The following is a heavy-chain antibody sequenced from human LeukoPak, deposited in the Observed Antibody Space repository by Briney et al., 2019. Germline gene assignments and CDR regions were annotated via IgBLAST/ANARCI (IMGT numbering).Heavy chain of an antibody. CDR1: GVSFSGYY. Sequence: SETLSLTCAVYGVSFSGYYWSWIRQPPGKGLEWIGEINHSGSTNYNPSLKSRVTISVDTSKNQFSLKLSSVTAADTAVYYCASGSPGMDVWGKGTTVTVSS. J-gene: IGHJ6*04. CDR2: INHSGST. V-gene: IGHV4-34*01. CDR3: ASGSPGMDV.